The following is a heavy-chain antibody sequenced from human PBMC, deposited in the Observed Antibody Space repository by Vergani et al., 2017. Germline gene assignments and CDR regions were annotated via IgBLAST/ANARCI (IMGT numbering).Heavy chain of an antibody. Sequence: QVQLQQWGAGLLKPSETLSLTCAVYGGSFSGYYWSWIRQPPGKGLEWFGEINHSGSTNYNPSLKSRVTISVDTSKNQFSLKLSSVTAADTAVDYCARGQDIVLMVYAFWGQGTLVTVSS. CDR2: INHSGST. J-gene: IGHJ4*02. D-gene: IGHD2-8*01. CDR1: GGSFSGYY. V-gene: IGHV4-34*01. CDR3: ARGQDIVLMVYAF.